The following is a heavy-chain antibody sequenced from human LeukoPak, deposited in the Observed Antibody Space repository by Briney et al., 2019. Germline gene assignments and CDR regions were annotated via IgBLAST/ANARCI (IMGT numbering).Heavy chain of an antibody. CDR3: ARSHTSYSSSWYFSYYFDY. J-gene: IGHJ4*02. V-gene: IGHV3-74*03. Sequence: PGGSLRLSCAASGFTFSTYWMHWVRQVPGKGLVWVSRINSDGSNTMYADSVEGRFTISRDNAKNTLWLQMSSLRAEDTAVYYCARSHTSYSSSWYFSYYFDYWGQGALVTVSS. CDR1: GFTFSTYW. CDR2: INSDGSNT. D-gene: IGHD6-13*01.